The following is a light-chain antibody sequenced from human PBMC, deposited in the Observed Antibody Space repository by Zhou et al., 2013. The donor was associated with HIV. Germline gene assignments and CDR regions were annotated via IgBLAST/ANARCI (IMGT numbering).Light chain of an antibody. CDR2: GAS. CDR3: LQGNRLPLT. V-gene: IGKV3-20*02. J-gene: IGKJ4*01. CDR1: QSVSSSY. Sequence: NVLTQSPGTLSLSPGERATLSCRASQSVSSSYLAWYQQKPGQAPRLLIYGASTLQSGVPSRFSGSGAGTDFTLTINSLQPEDVATYFCLQGNRLPLTFGGGTKVEI.